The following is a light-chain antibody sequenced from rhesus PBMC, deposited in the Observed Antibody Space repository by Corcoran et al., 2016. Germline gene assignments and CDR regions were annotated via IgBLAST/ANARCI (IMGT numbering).Light chain of an antibody. CDR1: QSLVQSNRNTY. V-gene: IGKV2-65*01. Sequence: DVVMTQSPLSMPIIPGQTASITCRSCQSLVQSNRNTYLSWYQQKPGQPPRLLIYEVCNRDSGVPDRYSGSGAGTDFTLTLSRVEAEDVVVSSCRQDTNVPFTFGPGTKLAIK. CDR3: RQDTNVPFT. J-gene: IGKJ3*01. CDR2: EVC.